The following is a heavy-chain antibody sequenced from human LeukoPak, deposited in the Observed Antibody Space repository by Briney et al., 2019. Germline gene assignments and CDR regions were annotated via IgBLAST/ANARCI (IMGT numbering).Heavy chain of an antibody. CDR2: IWYDGSHQ. CDR3: ARDLGLRYGSGTYRFDP. D-gene: IGHD3-10*01. Sequence: GGSLRLSCAAYGFSFSTYGMHWVRQAPGKGLESVAVIWYDGSHQYYADSVKGRFTISRDMSNNTLYLQMNNLRVDDTALYYCARDLGLRYGSGTYRFDPWGQGTQVIVSS. J-gene: IGHJ5*02. V-gene: IGHV3-33*08. CDR1: GFSFSTYG.